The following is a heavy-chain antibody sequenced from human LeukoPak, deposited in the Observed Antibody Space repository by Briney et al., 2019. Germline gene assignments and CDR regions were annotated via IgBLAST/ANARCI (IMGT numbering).Heavy chain of an antibody. V-gene: IGHV4-59*01. CDR3: ARGGVQYYYDSNDRYYFDY. D-gene: IGHD3-22*01. CDR2: IYYSGST. CDR1: GGSISSYY. Sequence: SETLSLTCTVSGGSISSYYWSWIRQPPGKGLEWIGYIYYSGSTNYNPSLKSRVTISVDTSKNQFSLKLSSVTAADTAVYYCARGGVQYYYDSNDRYYFDYWGQGTLVTVSS. J-gene: IGHJ4*02.